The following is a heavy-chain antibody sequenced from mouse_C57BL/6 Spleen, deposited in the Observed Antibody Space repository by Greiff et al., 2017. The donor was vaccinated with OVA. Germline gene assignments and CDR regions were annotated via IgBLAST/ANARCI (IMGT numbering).Heavy chain of an antibody. D-gene: IGHD1-1*01. J-gene: IGHJ1*03. CDR3: ARHYYYGRSFYWYFDV. CDR2: INPNNGGT. CDR1: GYTFTDYY. V-gene: IGHV1-26*01. Sequence: EVQLQQSGPELVKPGASVKISCKASGYTFTDYYMNWVKQSHGKSLEWIGDINPNNGGTSYNQKFKGKATLTVDKSSSTAYMELRSLTSEDSAVYYCARHYYYGRSFYWYFDVWGTGTTVTVSS.